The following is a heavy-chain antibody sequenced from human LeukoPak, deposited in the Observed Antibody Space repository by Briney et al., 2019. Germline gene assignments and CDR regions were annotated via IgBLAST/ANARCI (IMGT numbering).Heavy chain of an antibody. J-gene: IGHJ5*02. V-gene: IGHV3-30*04. Sequence: GGSLRLSCAASGFTFSTYAMNWVRQAPGKGLEWVAVISDDGRHNYYADSVKGRFTISRDNSKSTLYLQMNSLRAEDTAVYYCARDLGTAEDRYCSSTSCSGGFDPWGQGTLVTVSS. CDR3: ARDLGTAEDRYCSSTSCSGGFDP. CDR2: ISDDGRHN. CDR1: GFTFSTYA. D-gene: IGHD2-2*01.